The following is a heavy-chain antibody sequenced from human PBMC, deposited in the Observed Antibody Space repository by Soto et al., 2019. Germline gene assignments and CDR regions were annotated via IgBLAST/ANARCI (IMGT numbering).Heavy chain of an antibody. V-gene: IGHV3-30*18. CDR2: ISYDGSNK. D-gene: IGHD3-10*01. CDR1: RFTFSSYG. CDR3: AKETAITMVRGVISYGMDV. Sequence: PGGSLRLSCAAARFTFSSYGRHWVRKAPGKGQELVAVISYDGSNKYYADSVNGRFTISRDNSKNTLYLQMNNLRAEDTAVYYCAKETAITMVRGVISYGMDVWGQGTTVTV. J-gene: IGHJ6*02.